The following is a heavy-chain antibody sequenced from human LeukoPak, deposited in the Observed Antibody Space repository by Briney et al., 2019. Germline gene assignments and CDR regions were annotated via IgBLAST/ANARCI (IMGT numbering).Heavy chain of an antibody. CDR2: ILYDGSNK. V-gene: IGHV3-30-3*01. J-gene: IGHJ4*02. Sequence: PGRSLRLSCVVSGFTFSSYTMHWVRQAPGKGLEWVGVILYDGSNKYYADSVKGRFTISRDNSKNTLYLQMNSLRAEDTAVYYCARDGSSSWYGPFDYWGQGTLVTVSS. D-gene: IGHD6-13*01. CDR1: GFTFSSYT. CDR3: ARDGSSSWYGPFDY.